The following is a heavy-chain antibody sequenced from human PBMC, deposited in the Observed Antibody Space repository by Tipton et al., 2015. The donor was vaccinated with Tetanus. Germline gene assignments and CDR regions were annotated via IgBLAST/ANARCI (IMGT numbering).Heavy chain of an antibody. CDR1: SGFISGYY. J-gene: IGHJ6*02. V-gene: IGHV4-59*01. Sequence: TLSLTCSISSGFISGYYWTWIRQPPRKGLECIGYIYYTGNANYDPSLQSRVTISRDTSRNQFSLKLTSVTAADTAVYYCARLAHPYPYYFGVDIWGQGTTVTVS. CDR3: ARLAHPYPYYFGVDI. D-gene: IGHD5-12*01. CDR2: IYYTGNA.